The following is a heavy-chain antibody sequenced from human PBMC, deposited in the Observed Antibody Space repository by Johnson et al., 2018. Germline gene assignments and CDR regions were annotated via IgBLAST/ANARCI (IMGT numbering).Heavy chain of an antibody. CDR3: ARLSTSSSRGY. V-gene: IGHV3-48*02. Sequence: EVQLVESGGGLVQPGGSLRLSCAASGFTFSTYSMNWVRQAPGKGLEWVSYIRSNSSTVYYADSVRDRFTISRDNAKNSLYLQMSSLTDEGTAMYYCARLSTSSSRGYWGQGTLVTVSS. D-gene: IGHD6-13*01. CDR1: GFTFSTYS. J-gene: IGHJ4*02. CDR2: IRSNSSTV.